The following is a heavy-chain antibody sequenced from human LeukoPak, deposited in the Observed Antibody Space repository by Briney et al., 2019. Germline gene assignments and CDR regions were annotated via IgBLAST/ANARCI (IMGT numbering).Heavy chain of an antibody. D-gene: IGHD6-19*01. CDR2: INPNSGGT. Sequence: GASVKVSCKISGYTLTELSMHWVRQAPGQGLEWMGWINPNSGGTNYAQKFQGWVTMTRDTSIGTAYMELSRLRSDDTAVYYCARDLGVAVAGNMDVWGQGTTVTVSS. CDR3: ARDLGVAVAGNMDV. V-gene: IGHV1-2*04. CDR1: GYTLTELS. J-gene: IGHJ6*02.